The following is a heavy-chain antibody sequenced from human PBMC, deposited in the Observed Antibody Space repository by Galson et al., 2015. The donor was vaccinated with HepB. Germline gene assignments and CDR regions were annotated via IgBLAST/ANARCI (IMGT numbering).Heavy chain of an antibody. Sequence: SVKVSCKASGGSFSNYVISWVRQAPGQGLEWVGGITPMSGTANYAQKFQGRVTIIADKTTYTSYMEMRSLRSEDTAVYFCAREGSGMYRTSSVYWGQGTLVTVSS. CDR1: GGSFSNYV. V-gene: IGHV1-69*06. CDR3: AREGSGMYRTSSVY. J-gene: IGHJ4*02. D-gene: IGHD1-1*01. CDR2: ITPMSGTA.